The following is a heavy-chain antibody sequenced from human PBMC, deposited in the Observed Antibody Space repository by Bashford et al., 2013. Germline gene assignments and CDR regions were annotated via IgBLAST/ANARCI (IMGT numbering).Heavy chain of an antibody. Sequence: SETLSPXLQCSGDSIISGGYSWSWVRRPPGKGLEWVGYIYSSGRSFYNPSLRGRVTVSIDRPRNQFSLRLTSVTAADTAMYYCARVGFGVVIDYWGLGTQVTVSS. V-gene: IGHV4-30-2*01. J-gene: IGHJ4*02. CDR1: GDSIISGGYS. CDR2: IYSSGRS. D-gene: IGHD3-3*01. CDR3: ARVGFGVVIDY.